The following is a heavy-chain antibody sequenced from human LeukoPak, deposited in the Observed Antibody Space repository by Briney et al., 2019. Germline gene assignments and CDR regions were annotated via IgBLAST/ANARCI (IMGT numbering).Heavy chain of an antibody. D-gene: IGHD5-24*01. CDR3: ARHGDGPSKYYHYGMDV. CDR1: GGSISSYY. V-gene: IGHV4-59*08. CDR2: IYYSGST. J-gene: IGHJ6*02. Sequence: SETLSLTCTVSGGSISSYYWSWIRQPPGKGLEWIGYIYYSGSTNYNPSLKSRVTISVDTSKNQFSLKLSSVTAADTAVYYCARHGDGPSKYYHYGMDVWGQGTTVTVSS.